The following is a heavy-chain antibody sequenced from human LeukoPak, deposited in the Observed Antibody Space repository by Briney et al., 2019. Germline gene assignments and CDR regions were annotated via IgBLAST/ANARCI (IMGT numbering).Heavy chain of an antibody. V-gene: IGHV3-30*02. Sequence: GGSLRLSCAASGFTFSSYVMHWVRQAPGKGLEWVAFIRYDASNKYYADSVKGRFTISRDNSKNTLYLQMNSLRAEDTAVYYCAKAPLGLYYYDSSGYYDGFNYWGQGTLVTVSS. CDR3: AKAPLGLYYYDSSGYYDGFNY. CDR1: GFTFSSYV. J-gene: IGHJ4*02. D-gene: IGHD3-22*01. CDR2: IRYDASNK.